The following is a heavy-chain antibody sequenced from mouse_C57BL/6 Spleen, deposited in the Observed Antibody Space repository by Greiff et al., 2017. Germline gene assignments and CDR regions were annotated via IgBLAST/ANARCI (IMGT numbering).Heavy chain of an antibody. CDR3: ARGGYDGYFDY. Sequence: VKLMESGAELVKPGASVKISCKASGYAFSSYWMNWVKQRPGKGLEWIGQIYPGDGDTNYNGKFKGKATLTADKSSSTAYMQLSSLTSEDSAVYFCARGGYDGYFDYWGQGTTLTVSS. CDR2: IYPGDGDT. J-gene: IGHJ2*01. V-gene: IGHV1-80*01. D-gene: IGHD2-3*01. CDR1: GYAFSSYW.